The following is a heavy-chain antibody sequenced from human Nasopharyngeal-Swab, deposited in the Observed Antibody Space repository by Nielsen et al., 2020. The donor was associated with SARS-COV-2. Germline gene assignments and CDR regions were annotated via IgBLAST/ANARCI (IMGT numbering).Heavy chain of an antibody. J-gene: IGHJ6*02. CDR3: ARSDSSGYYLYYYGMDV. V-gene: IGHV1-8*01. Sequence: VRQSPGHGHEWMGWMNPNSGNTGYAQKFQGRVSMTRNTSISTAYMELSCLRSEDTAVYYCARSDSSGYYLYYYGMDVWGQGTTVTVSS. D-gene: IGHD3-22*01. CDR2: MNPNSGNT.